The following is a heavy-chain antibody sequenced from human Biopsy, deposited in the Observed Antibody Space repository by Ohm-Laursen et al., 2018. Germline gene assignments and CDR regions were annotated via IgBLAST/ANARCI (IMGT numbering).Heavy chain of an antibody. D-gene: IGHD1-20*01. J-gene: IGHJ4*02. V-gene: IGHV1-46*01. CDR2: INPGGGKT. CDR1: GYIFTDYY. Sequence: ASVKVSCKASGYIFTDYYVHWVRQAPGQGLHWMGIINPGGGKTAYAPKFQGRITMDIDTSTSTVYMELSNLRSEDTAIYYCARDLVPVTGSDYFDFWGQGTLVTVSS. CDR3: ARDLVPVTGSDYFDF.